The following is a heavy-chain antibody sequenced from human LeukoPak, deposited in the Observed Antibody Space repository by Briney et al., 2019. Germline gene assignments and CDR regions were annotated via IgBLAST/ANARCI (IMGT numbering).Heavy chain of an antibody. CDR2: IYYSGST. D-gene: IGHD2-2*01. CDR3: ARMPPPPTAMDYYYYMDV. V-gene: IGHV4-59*01. CDR1: GDSISSYY. J-gene: IGHJ6*03. Sequence: PSETLSLTCTVSGDSISSYYWSWIRQPPGKGLEWIGYIYYSGSTNYNPSLKTRVTMSVDTSKNQFSLKLSSVTAADTAVYYCARMPPPPTAMDYYYYMDVWGKGTTATVSS.